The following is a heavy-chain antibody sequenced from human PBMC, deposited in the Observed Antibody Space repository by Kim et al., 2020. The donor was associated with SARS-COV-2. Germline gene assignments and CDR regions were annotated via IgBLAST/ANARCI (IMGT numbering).Heavy chain of an antibody. CDR3: ARDLVWGPGYGMDV. D-gene: IGHD7-27*01. CDR2: ISSSSSTI. V-gene: IGHV3-48*04. Sequence: GGSLRLSCAASGFTFSSYSMNWVRQAPGKGLEWVSYISSSSSTIYYADSVKGRFTISRDNAKNSLYLQMNSLRAEDTAVYYCARDLVWGPGYGMDVWGQGTTVTVSS. CDR1: GFTFSSYS. J-gene: IGHJ6*02.